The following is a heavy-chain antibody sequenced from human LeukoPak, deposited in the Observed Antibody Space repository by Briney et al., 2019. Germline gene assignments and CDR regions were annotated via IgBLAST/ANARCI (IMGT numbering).Heavy chain of an antibody. D-gene: IGHD6-19*01. Sequence: PSETLSLTCAVYGGSFSGYYWSWIRQPPGKGLEWIGEINHSGSTNYNPSLKSRVTISVDTSKNQFSLKLSSVTAADTAVYYCAAGVAVAGTGYWGQGTLVAVSS. V-gene: IGHV4-34*01. CDR3: AAGVAVAGTGY. CDR2: INHSGST. J-gene: IGHJ4*02. CDR1: GGSFSGYY.